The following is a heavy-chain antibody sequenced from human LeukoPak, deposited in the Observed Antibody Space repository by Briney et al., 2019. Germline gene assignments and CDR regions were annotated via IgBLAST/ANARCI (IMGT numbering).Heavy chain of an antibody. Sequence: GGTLRISCAASGYTCSSYWMSWVRQAPGKGLEWVANIKQDGSEKYYVDSVKGRITISRDNAKNSLYLQMNSLRAEDTAVYYCARGGGITIFGVVTTQSIFDYWGQGTLVTVSS. CDR1: GYTCSSYW. J-gene: IGHJ4*02. V-gene: IGHV3-7*01. D-gene: IGHD3-3*01. CDR3: ARGGGITIFGVVTTQSIFDY. CDR2: IKQDGSEK.